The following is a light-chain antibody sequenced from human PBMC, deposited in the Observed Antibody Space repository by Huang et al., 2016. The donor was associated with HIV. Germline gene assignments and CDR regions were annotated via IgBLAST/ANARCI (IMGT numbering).Light chain of an antibody. J-gene: IGKJ1*01. CDR2: AAS. CDR3: LQHHGYPRT. Sequence: DIQLTQSPSAMSASVGDRVSITCRASQDISNYLAWFQQKPGGTPKRLIYAASSLQSGVPSRFSGSRAGTKFTLTISNLQPEDFATYYCLQHHGYPRTFGQGT. V-gene: IGKV1-17*03. CDR1: QDISNY.